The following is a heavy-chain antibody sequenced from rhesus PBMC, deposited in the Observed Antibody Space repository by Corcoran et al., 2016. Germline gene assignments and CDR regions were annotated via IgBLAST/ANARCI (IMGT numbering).Heavy chain of an antibody. Sequence: QVQLQESGPGLVKPSETLSLTCAVSGASISSYWWSWIRQSPGKGLEWIGEINGNSGSTSYNPSLKSRVTISKDASKNQFSLKVNAVTAADTAVYYCARKYSGSWNRFDVWGPGVLVTVSS. CDR1: GASISSYW. CDR3: ARKYSGSWNRFDV. CDR2: INGNSGST. J-gene: IGHJ5-1*01. V-gene: IGHV4-80*01. D-gene: IGHD6-25*01.